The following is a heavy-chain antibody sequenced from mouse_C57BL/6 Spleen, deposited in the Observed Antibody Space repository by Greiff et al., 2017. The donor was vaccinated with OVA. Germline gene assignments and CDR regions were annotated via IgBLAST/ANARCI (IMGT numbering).Heavy chain of an antibody. CDR1: GYTFTDYY. CDR2: INPYNGGT. J-gene: IGHJ3*01. D-gene: IGHD1-1*01. V-gene: IGHV1-19*01. Sequence: EVQLQQSGPVLVKPGASVKMSCKASGYTFTDYYMNWVKQSHGKSLEWIGVINPYNGGTSYNQKFKGKATLTVDKSSSTAYMELNSLTSEDSAVYYCARGKYYYGSSSFAYWGQGTLVTVSA. CDR3: ARGKYYYGSSSFAY.